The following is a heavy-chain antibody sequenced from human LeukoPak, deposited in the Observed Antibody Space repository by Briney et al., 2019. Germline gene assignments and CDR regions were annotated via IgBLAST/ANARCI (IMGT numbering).Heavy chain of an antibody. J-gene: IGHJ4*02. CDR3: ARDPRVSEYSHFDS. D-gene: IGHD2-15*01. Sequence: GGSLRLSCAASGFTFSSSYMSWVRQAPGKGLEWVANIKQDGKEKHYADSVKGRFTISRDNAKRSLYLQMDSLRAEDTAVYYCARDPRVSEYSHFDSWGQGTQVTVSP. V-gene: IGHV3-7*01. CDR2: IKQDGKEK. CDR1: GFTFSSSY.